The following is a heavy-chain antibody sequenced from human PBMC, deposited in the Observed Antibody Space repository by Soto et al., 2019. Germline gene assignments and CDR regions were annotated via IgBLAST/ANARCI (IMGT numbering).Heavy chain of an antibody. CDR1: GFTFSGYY. CDR3: ARDDRTGTAVLHY. V-gene: IGHV3-11*01. CDR2: IGHSGTTI. D-gene: IGHD1-1*01. Sequence: QVQLVESGGGLVKPGGSLRLSCAASGFTFSGYYMSWIRQAPGQGLEWVSYIGHSGTTIYYADTVKGRFTISRDNAKNSLYLQMNSLRAEDTAVYYCARDDRTGTAVLHYWGQGTLVTVSS. J-gene: IGHJ4*03.